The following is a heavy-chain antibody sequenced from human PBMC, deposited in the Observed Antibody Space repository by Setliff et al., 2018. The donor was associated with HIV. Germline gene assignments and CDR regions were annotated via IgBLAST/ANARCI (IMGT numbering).Heavy chain of an antibody. Sequence: SETLSLTCVVSDDSFSNYDWTWIRQSPGKALEWIEYISSSGTTNYNPSLRGRVTISMETSNTRFSLWLRSATAADTATYFCAILGRAIDDGGSSLRLDFWGQGMLVTVSS. J-gene: IGHJ4*02. CDR1: DDSFSNYD. CDR2: ISSSGTT. V-gene: IGHV4-4*09. CDR3: AILGRAIDDGGSSLRLDF. D-gene: IGHD2-15*01.